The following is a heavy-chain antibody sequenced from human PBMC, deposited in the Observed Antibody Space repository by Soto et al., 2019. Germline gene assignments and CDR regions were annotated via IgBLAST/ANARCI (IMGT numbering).Heavy chain of an antibody. CDR2: ISAFNGNT. V-gene: IGHV1-18*01. Sequence: QDQLLQSGAEVKKPGASVTVSCKASGYSFTNYGITWVRQAPGQGLEWMGWISAFNGNTHYAQKLQGRDTMTTDASTRTDYMELRSLRSDDTAVYYCARDRGVAPTVDGNTHYYYYMDVWGKGTTVTVSS. CDR1: GYSFTNYG. J-gene: IGHJ6*03. CDR3: ARDRGVAPTVDGNTHYYYYMDV. D-gene: IGHD6-19*01.